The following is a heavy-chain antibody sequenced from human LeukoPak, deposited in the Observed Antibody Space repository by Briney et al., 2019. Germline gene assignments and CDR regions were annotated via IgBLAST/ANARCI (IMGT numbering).Heavy chain of an antibody. J-gene: IGHJ4*02. D-gene: IGHD6-13*01. V-gene: IGHV3-7*01. CDR3: GREWQGGIAAAGTRIEGDY. Sequence: PGGSLRLSCAVSGFSVSGYWMTWVRQAPGKGLEWVANIKQDGSEKNYVDSVKGRFTISRDNAENSLFLQMNSLRVEDTAVYYCGREWQGGIAAAGTRIEGDYWGQGTLVAVSS. CDR1: GFSVSGYW. CDR2: IKQDGSEK.